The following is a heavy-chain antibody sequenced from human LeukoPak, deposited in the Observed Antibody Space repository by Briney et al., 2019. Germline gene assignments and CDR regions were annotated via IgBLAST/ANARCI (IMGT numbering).Heavy chain of an antibody. CDR3: TRDHNWGPDY. CDR2: IRPKSGDI. Sequence: ASVKLSCKSSVYTFTDHYLHWVRQAPGQALEWVGWIRPKSGDIHYAQTFYVRVTLTRDTSINTAYMELTGLTADDTGVYYCTRDHNWGPDYWGQGTLIIVSS. V-gene: IGHV1-2*02. CDR1: VYTFTDHY. J-gene: IGHJ4*02. D-gene: IGHD7-27*01.